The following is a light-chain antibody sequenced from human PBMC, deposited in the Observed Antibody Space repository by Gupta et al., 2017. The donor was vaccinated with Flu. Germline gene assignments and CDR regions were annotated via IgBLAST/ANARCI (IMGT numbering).Light chain of an antibody. CDR3: ISHTSSNSRV. Sequence: QSALTQPASVSGSPGQSITISCTGTSSDVGGYNYVSWYRQYPGKAPKLLIYDVNYRPSGVSNRFSGSKSGNTASLTISGLQAEDEADYYCISHTSSNSRVFGTGTKVTVL. CDR2: DVN. CDR1: SSDVGGYNY. V-gene: IGLV2-14*01. J-gene: IGLJ1*01.